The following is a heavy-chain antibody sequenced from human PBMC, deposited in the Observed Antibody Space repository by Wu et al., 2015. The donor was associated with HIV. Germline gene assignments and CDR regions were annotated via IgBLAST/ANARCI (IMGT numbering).Heavy chain of an antibody. J-gene: IGHJ3*02. CDR3: ARGKDYVWGTYRHDAFDI. Sequence: QVQLQESGPGLVKPSETPSLTCTVSGGSISNYYWSWIRQPPGKGLEWIGYIYYSGSTNNNPSLKSRVTISVDTSKNQFSLKLSSVTAADTAVYYCARGKDYVWGTYRHDAFDIWGQGTMVTVSS. D-gene: IGHD3-16*02. V-gene: IGHV4-59*08. CDR1: GGSISNYY. CDR2: IYYSGST.